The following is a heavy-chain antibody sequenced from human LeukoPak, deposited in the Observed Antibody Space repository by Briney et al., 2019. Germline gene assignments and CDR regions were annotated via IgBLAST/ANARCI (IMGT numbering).Heavy chain of an antibody. CDR3: ARPSYGSGSYSDAFDI. D-gene: IGHD3-10*01. CDR2: IYYSGST. CDR1: GGSISSYY. Sequence: SETLSLTCTVSGGSISSYYWSWIRQPPGKGLEWIGYIYYSGSTNYNPSLKSRVTISVDTSKNQFSLKLSSVTAADTAVYYCARPSYGSGSYSDAFDIWGQGTMVTVSS. J-gene: IGHJ3*02. V-gene: IGHV4-59*08.